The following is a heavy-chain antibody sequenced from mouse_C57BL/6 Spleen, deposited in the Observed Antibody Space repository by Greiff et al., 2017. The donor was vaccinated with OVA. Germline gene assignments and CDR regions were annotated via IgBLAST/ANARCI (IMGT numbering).Heavy chain of an antibody. V-gene: IGHV1-66*01. J-gene: IGHJ4*01. CDR2: IYPGSGNT. CDR1: GYSFTSYY. Sequence: LVESGPELVKPGASVKISCKASGYSFTSYYIHWVKQRPGQGLEWIGWIYPGSGNTKYNEKFKGKATLTADTSSSTAYMQLSSLTSEDSAVYYCARGEGAMDYWGQGTSVTVSS. CDR3: ARGEGAMDY.